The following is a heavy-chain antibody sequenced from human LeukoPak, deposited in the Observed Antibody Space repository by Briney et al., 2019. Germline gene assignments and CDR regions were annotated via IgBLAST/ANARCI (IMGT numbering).Heavy chain of an antibody. V-gene: IGHV1-69*06. D-gene: IGHD3-3*01. CDR1: GGTFSSYA. Sequence: SVKVSCKASGGTFSSYAISWVRQAPGQGLEWMGGIIPIFGTANYAQKFQGRVTITADKSTSTAYMELSSLRSEDTAVYYCASGTTYYDFWSGYYPPGYWGQGTLVTVSS. J-gene: IGHJ4*02. CDR2: IIPIFGTA. CDR3: ASGTTYYDFWSGYYPPGY.